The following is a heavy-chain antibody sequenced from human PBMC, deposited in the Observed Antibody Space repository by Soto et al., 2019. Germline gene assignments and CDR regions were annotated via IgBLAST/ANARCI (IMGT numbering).Heavy chain of an antibody. CDR2: INAGNGNT. D-gene: IGHD5-12*01. CDR1: GYTFTSYA. CDR3: ARAPLLTRGYSGFGTLGY. V-gene: IGHV1-3*01. J-gene: IGHJ4*02. Sequence: QVQLVQSGAEVKKPGASVKVSCKASGYTFTSYAMHWVRQAPGQRLEWMGWINAGNGNTKYSQKFQGRVTITRDTSASTAYMELSSLRSEDTAVYYCARAPLLTRGYSGFGTLGYWGQGTLVTVSS.